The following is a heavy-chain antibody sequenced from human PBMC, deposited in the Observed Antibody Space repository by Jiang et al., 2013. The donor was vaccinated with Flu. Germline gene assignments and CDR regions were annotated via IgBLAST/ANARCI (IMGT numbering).Heavy chain of an antibody. J-gene: IGHJ3*02. CDR2: IYYSGST. Sequence: GLVKPSETLSLTCTVSGGSISSSSYYWGWIRQPPGKGLEWIGSIYYSGSTYYNPSLKSRVTISVDTSKNQFSLKLSSVTAADTAVYYCARGPWDYDYIWGRIDAFDIWGQGTMVTVSS. CDR3: ARGPWDYDYIWGRIDAFDI. D-gene: IGHD3-16*01. V-gene: IGHV4-39*07. CDR1: GGSISSSSYY.